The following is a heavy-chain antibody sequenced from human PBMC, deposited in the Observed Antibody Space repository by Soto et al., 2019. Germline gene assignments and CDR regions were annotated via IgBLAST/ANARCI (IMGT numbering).Heavy chain of an antibody. CDR3: GGQDYGAKGYYFEN. D-gene: IGHD4-17*01. V-gene: IGHV4-39*01. Sequence: QLQLQESGSGLVKPSETLSLTCSDSNGSITSRIFYWGWLRQTPGQGLEWIGSIDYIGNTYYNPPLKSRVTISIDTSNTQFSLKMTSVPAADTAVYFCGGQDYGAKGYYFENWRQGALVTVSS. J-gene: IGHJ4*02. CDR1: NGSITSRIFY. CDR2: IDYIGNT.